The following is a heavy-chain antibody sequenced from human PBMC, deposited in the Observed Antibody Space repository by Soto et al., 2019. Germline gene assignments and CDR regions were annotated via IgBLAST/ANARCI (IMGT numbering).Heavy chain of an antibody. V-gene: IGHV6-1*01. CDR1: GDSVPSNRSA. J-gene: IGHJ4*02. D-gene: IGHD2-2*01. CDR3: AREYCSGTSCTSFDD. CDR2: TYYRSKCYT. Sequence: PSQTLALTSAISGDSVPSNRSAWNCISQSPSRGLEWLGRTYYRSKCYTYYAVSVKSRITINPDTTKNQVSLQLNSVTPEDTAVYFCAREYCSGTSCTSFDDWGQGTLVTVSS.